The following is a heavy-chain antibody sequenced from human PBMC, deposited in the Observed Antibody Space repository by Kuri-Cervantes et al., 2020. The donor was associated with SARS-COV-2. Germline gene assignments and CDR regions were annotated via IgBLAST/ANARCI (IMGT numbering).Heavy chain of an antibody. Sequence: SETLSLTCTVSGGSISSHYWSWIRQPPGKGLEWIGYIYYSGSTNYNPSLKSRVTISVDTSKNQFSLKLSSVTAADTAVYYCARGVIADRYWYFDLWGRGTLVTVSS. V-gene: IGHV4-59*08. D-gene: IGHD3-10*01. J-gene: IGHJ2*01. CDR2: IYYSGST. CDR1: GGSISSHY. CDR3: ARGVIADRYWYFDL.